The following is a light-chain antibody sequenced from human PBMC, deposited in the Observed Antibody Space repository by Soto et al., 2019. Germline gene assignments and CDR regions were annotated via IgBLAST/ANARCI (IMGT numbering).Light chain of an antibody. CDR2: GAS. V-gene: IGKV3-20*01. CDR3: QQFGSSPGFT. Sequence: EIVLTQSPGTLSLSPGERATLSCRASQSINSRYLAWYQQKPGQAPRLLIYGASSRATVIPDRFSGSGSGTDFTLTISRLEPEDFAVYYCQQFGSSPGFTFGPGTLVDIK. CDR1: QSINSRY. J-gene: IGKJ3*01.